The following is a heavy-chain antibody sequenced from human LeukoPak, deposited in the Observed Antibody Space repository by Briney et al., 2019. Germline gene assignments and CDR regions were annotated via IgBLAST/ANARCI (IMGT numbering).Heavy chain of an antibody. D-gene: IGHD4-17*01. Sequence: SVKVSCKASGGTFSSYAISWVRQAPGQGLEWMGGIIPIFGTANYAQKFQGRVTITADESTSTAYMELRSLRSEDTAVYYCASERTVTPWYFDYWGQGTLVTVSS. V-gene: IGHV1-69*13. CDR3: ASERTVTPWYFDY. J-gene: IGHJ4*02. CDR1: GGTFSSYA. CDR2: IIPIFGTA.